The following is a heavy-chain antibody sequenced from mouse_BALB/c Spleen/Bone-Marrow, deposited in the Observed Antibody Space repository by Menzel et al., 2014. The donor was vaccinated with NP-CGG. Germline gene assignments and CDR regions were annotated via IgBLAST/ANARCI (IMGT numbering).Heavy chain of an antibody. CDR2: IDPFNGAT. D-gene: IGHD4-1*01. V-gene: IGHV1S135*01. Sequence: VQLKESGPELMKPGASVKISCKASGYSFTSYYMHWVKQSHGKSLEWIGYIDPFNGATSYNQKFKGRATLTVDKSSSTAYMHLSSLTSEDSAVYYCARNWDVDYWDQGTTLTVSS. J-gene: IGHJ2*01. CDR3: ARNWDVDY. CDR1: GYSFTSYY.